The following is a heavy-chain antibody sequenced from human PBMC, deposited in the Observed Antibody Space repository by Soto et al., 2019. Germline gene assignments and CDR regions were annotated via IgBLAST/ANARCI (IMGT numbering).Heavy chain of an antibody. Sequence: SETLSLTCTVSGGSISSSSYYWGWIRQPPGKGLEWIGSIYYSGSTYYNPSLKSRVTISVDTSKNQFSLKLSSVTAADTAVYYCARPKGFWSGYFTWFDPWGQGTLVTVSS. CDR2: IYYSGST. J-gene: IGHJ5*02. V-gene: IGHV4-39*01. D-gene: IGHD3-3*01. CDR1: GGSISSSSYY. CDR3: ARPKGFWSGYFTWFDP.